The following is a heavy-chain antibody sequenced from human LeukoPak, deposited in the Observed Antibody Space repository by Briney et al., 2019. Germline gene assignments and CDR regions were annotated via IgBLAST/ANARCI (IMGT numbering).Heavy chain of an antibody. CDR3: ARHRRITMVRGVKGLKY. CDR1: GGSFSGYY. V-gene: IGHV4-34*01. J-gene: IGHJ4*02. CDR2: INHSGST. D-gene: IGHD3-10*01. Sequence: PSEALSLTCAVYGGSFSGYYWSWIRQPPGKGLEWIGEINHSGSTNYNPSLKSRVTISVDTSKNQFSLKLSSVTAADTAVYYCARHRRITMVRGVKGLKYWGQGTLVTVSS.